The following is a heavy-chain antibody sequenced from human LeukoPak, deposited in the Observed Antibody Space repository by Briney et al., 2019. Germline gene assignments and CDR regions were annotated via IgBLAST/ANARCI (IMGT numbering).Heavy chain of an antibody. CDR1: GFTFSSYG. CDR3: ARDLRWSHYWYFDL. D-gene: IGHD2-15*01. V-gene: IGHV3-33*01. J-gene: IGHJ2*01. CDR2: IWYDGSNK. Sequence: PGGFLRLSCAASGFTFSSYGMHWVRQAPGKGLEWVAVIWYDGSNKYYADSVKGRFTISRDNSKNTLYLQMNSLRAEDTAVYYCARDLRWSHYWYFDLWGRGTLVTVSS.